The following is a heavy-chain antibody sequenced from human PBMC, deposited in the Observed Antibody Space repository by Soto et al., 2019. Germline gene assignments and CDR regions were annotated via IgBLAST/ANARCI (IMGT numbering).Heavy chain of an antibody. Sequence: ASVKVSCKASGYTFTGYYMHWVRQAPXQGLEWMGWINPNSGGTNYAQKFQGWVTMTRDTSISTAYMELSRLRSDDTAVYYCARAHCGGDCYSGVDYWGQGTLVTVSS. CDR2: INPNSGGT. J-gene: IGHJ4*02. D-gene: IGHD2-21*02. CDR3: ARAHCGGDCYSGVDY. CDR1: GYTFTGYY. V-gene: IGHV1-2*04.